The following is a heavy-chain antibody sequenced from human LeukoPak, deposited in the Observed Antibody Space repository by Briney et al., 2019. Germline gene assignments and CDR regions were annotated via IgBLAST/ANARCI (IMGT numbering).Heavy chain of an antibody. Sequence: ASVKVSCKASGYTFTSYDINWVRQATGQGLEWMGWMNPNSGNTGYAQKFQGRVTMTRNTSISTAYMELSSLRAEDTAVYYCAKVRSYVPDPFDYWGQGTLVTVSS. D-gene: IGHD3-10*02. V-gene: IGHV1-8*01. CDR3: AKVRSYVPDPFDY. J-gene: IGHJ4*02. CDR1: GYTFTSYD. CDR2: MNPNSGNT.